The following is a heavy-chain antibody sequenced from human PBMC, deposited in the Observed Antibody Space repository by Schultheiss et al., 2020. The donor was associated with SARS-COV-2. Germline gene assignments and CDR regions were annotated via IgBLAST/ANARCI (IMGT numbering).Heavy chain of an antibody. CDR2: ISSSSSYI. Sequence: GGSLRLSCAASGFSFRNYWMTWVRQAPGKGLEWVSSISSSSSYIYYADSVKGRFTISRDNAKNSLYLQMNSLRAEDTAVYYCARGPLRFWGQGTLVTVSS. J-gene: IGHJ4*02. CDR3: ARGPLRF. V-gene: IGHV3-21*01. CDR1: GFSFRNYW. D-gene: IGHD3-3*01.